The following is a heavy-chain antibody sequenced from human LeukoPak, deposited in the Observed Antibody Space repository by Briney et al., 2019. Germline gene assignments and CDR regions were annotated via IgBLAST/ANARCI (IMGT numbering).Heavy chain of an antibody. CDR1: GGTFGSYA. J-gene: IGHJ5*02. D-gene: IGHD6-13*01. CDR2: IIPILGIA. CDR3: AREDIAAAGTSWSDP. Sequence: SVKVSCKASGGTFGSYAISWVRQAPGQGLEWMGRIIPILGIANYAQKFQGRVTITADKSTSTAYMELSSLRSEDTAVYYCAREDIAAAGTSWSDPWGQGTLVTVSS. V-gene: IGHV1-69*04.